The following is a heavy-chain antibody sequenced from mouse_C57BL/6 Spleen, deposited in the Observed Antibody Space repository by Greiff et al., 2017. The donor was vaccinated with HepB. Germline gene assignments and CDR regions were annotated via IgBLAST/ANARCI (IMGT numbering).Heavy chain of an antibody. CDR3: TSYYSNSWYFDV. CDR1: GFNIKDYY. Sequence: EVQLQQSGAELVRPGASVKLSCTASGFNIKDYYMHWVKQRPEQGLEWIGRIDPEDGDTEYAPKFQGKAPMTADTSSNPAYLHLSSLTSEDTAVYYCTSYYSNSWYFDVWGTGTTVTVSA. V-gene: IGHV14-1*01. CDR2: IDPEDGDT. J-gene: IGHJ1*03. D-gene: IGHD2-5*01.